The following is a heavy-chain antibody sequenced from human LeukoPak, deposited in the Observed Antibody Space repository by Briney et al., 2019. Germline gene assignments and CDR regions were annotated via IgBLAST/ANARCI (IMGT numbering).Heavy chain of an antibody. D-gene: IGHD6-13*01. J-gene: IGHJ3*02. Sequence: GGSLRLSCAASGFTFSSYGMHWVRQAPGKGLEWVAVISYDGSNKYYADSVKGRFTISRDNSKNTLYLQMNSLRAEDTAVYYCAKDAHSHSSSWTDAFDIWGQGTMVTVSS. V-gene: IGHV3-30*18. CDR3: AKDAHSHSSSWTDAFDI. CDR2: ISYDGSNK. CDR1: GFTFSSYG.